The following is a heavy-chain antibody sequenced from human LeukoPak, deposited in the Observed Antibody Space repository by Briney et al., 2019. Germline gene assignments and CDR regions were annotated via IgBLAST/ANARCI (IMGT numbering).Heavy chain of an antibody. CDR3: ARFDVVVTAIFDS. J-gene: IGHJ4*02. V-gene: IGHV4-34*01. D-gene: IGHD2-21*02. Sequence: SETLSLTCAVYGGSFSGYYRDWIRQPPGKGLEWIGEISHSGSTNHNPSLKSRVTISVDTSKNQFSLKLSSVTAADTAVYYCARFDVVVTAIFDSWGQGTLVTVSS. CDR2: ISHSGST. CDR1: GGSFSGYY.